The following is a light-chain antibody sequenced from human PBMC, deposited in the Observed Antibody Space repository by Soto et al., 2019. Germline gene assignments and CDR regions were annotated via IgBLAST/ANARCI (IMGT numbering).Light chain of an antibody. CDR1: QGIRSW. Sequence: DIQMTQPPSSVSASVGDRVTITCRASQGIRSWLAWYQQKPGKAPKLLIYAASNLQSGVPSRFSGSGSETDFTLTISSLQPEDFATYYCQQGNSFPPTFGQGTKVEIK. CDR3: QQGNSFPPT. V-gene: IGKV1-12*01. J-gene: IGKJ1*01. CDR2: AAS.